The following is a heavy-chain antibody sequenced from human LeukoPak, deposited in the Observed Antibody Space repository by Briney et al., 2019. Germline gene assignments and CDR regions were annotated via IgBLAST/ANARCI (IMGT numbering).Heavy chain of an antibody. Sequence: GSSVKVSCKASGGTFSSYAISWLRQAPGQGLEWMGRIIPILGIANYAQKFQGRVTITADKSTSTAYMELSSLRSEDTAVYYCARRQSDSYYYYGMDVWGQGTTVTVSS. CDR1: GGTFSSYA. J-gene: IGHJ6*02. D-gene: IGHD5-24*01. CDR3: ARRQSDSYYYYGMDV. V-gene: IGHV1-69*04. CDR2: IIPILGIA.